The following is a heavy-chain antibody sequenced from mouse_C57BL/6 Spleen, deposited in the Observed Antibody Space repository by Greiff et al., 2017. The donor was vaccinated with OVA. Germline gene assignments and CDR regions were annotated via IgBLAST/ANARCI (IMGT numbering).Heavy chain of an antibody. CDR2: ISSGGSYT. Sequence: EVHLVESGGDLVKPGGSLKLSCAASGFTFSSYGMSWVRQTPDKRLAWVATISSGGSYTYYPDSVKGRFTISRDNAKNTLYLQMSSLKSEDTAMYYCARHYYGSSNWYFDVWGTGTTVTVSS. CDR1: GFTFSSYG. CDR3: ARHYYGSSNWYFDV. J-gene: IGHJ1*03. D-gene: IGHD1-1*01. V-gene: IGHV5-6*01.